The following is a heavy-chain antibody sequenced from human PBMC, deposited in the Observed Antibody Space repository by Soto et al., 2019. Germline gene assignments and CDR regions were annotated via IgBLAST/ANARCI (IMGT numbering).Heavy chain of an antibody. CDR1: GLTISGKKY. J-gene: IGHJ3*01. CDR2: LYDVDGS. CDR3: ATWHEREHAYDV. D-gene: IGHD1-1*01. Sequence: DVQLVESGGGLIQPGESLRLSCAAFGLTISGKKYVAWVRQAPGKGLEWGSALYDVDGSFYADSVKGRFTTSSDSSKTTVYLEMNELRPDDTAVYYCATWHEREHAYDVWGQGTTVTVSS. V-gene: IGHV3-53*01.